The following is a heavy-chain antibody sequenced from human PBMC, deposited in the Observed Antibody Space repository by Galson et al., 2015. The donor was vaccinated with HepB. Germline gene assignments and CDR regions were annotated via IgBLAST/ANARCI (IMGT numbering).Heavy chain of an antibody. CDR3: ARDPGGIAEAGIYDY. CDR2: IYSSGRT. J-gene: IGHJ4*02. Sequence: GWIRQTPGKGLEWIGYIYSSGRTTYNPSLESRVTISVDTSKNQFSLRLSSVTAADTAVYYCARDPGGIAEAGIYDYWGQGTLVTVSS. V-gene: IGHV4-59*01. D-gene: IGHD6-13*01.